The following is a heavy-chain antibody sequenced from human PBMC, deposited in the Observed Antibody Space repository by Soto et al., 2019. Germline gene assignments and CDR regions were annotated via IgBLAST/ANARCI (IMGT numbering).Heavy chain of an antibody. J-gene: IGHJ5*02. D-gene: IGHD5-18*01. CDR2: ISYDGTNK. V-gene: IGHV3-30*03. CDR3: VIFIVIQPEATFP. CDR1: GFTINSYG. Sequence: VQLVESGGGVVQPGRSLRLSCAASGFTINSYGMHWVRQSPGKGLEWVAVISYDGTNKDYVDSVKGRFTISRDISKNTVYLQMNSLRPEDTAVYYCVIFIVIQPEATFPWGQGTLVTVSS.